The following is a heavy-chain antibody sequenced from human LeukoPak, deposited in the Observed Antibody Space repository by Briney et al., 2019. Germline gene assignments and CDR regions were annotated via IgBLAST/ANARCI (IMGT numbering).Heavy chain of an antibody. V-gene: IGHV4-61*01. J-gene: IGHJ4*02. CDR2: IYYSGST. D-gene: IGHD2-2*01. CDR3: ARVPPGYCSSTSCYEWGRFDY. CDR1: GGSVSSGSYY. Sequence: SETLSLTCTVSGGSVSSGSYYWSWIRQPPGKGLEWIGYIYYSGSTNYNPSPKSRVTISVDTSKNQFSLKLSSVTAADTAVYYCARVPPGYCSSTSCYEWGRFDYWGQGTLVTVSS.